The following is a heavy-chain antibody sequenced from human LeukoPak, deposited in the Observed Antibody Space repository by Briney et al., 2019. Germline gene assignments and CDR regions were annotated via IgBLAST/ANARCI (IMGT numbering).Heavy chain of an antibody. V-gene: IGHV4-38-2*01. D-gene: IGHD3-3*01. CDR3: ARSARGDLYNWFDP. CDR1: GYSISSGYY. Sequence: SETLSLTCAVSGYSISSGYYWGWIRQPPGKGLEWIGTIHHSGSTYYNPSLKSRVTISVDTSNNQFSLKLTSVTAADTAVYYCARSARGDLYNWFDPWGQGTLVTVSS. J-gene: IGHJ5*02. CDR2: IHHSGST.